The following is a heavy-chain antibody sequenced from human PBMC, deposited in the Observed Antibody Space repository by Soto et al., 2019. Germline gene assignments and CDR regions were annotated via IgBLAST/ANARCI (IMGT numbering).Heavy chain of an antibody. J-gene: IGHJ4*02. CDR2: IRGSDFDDV. CDR1: GFTFSPYS. V-gene: IGHV3-48*01. CDR3: ARDSGWAFDY. Sequence: EVQMVESGGSLVQPGGSLRLSCVVSGFTFSPYSMNWVRQAPGKALEWISYIRGSDFDDVSYADSVKGRFTISRDNAENSLHLQMNSLRPEDTAVYFCARDSGWAFDYWGQGVLVTVSS. D-gene: IGHD3-16*01.